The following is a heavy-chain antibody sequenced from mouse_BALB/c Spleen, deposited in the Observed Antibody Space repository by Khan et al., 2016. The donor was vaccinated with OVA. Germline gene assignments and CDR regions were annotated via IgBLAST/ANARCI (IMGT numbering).Heavy chain of an antibody. V-gene: IGHV9-3-1*01. D-gene: IGHD2-10*01. J-gene: IGHJ4*01. CDR2: INTYTGEP. CDR3: ARPPYFSYTLDY. Sequence: QIQLVQSGPELKKPGETVKISCKASGYTFTNYGMNWVKQSPGKALKWMGWINTYTGEPTYADDFKGRVAFSVETSASTAYLQINNLKNEDTATYFCARPPYFSYTLDYWGQGTSVTVSS. CDR1: GYTFTNYG.